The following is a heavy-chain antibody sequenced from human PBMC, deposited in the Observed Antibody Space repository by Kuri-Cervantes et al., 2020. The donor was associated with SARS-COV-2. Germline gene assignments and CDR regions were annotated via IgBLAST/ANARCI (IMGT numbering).Heavy chain of an antibody. CDR3: ARVPGGYSYGPFDY. CDR1: GGSISSYY. D-gene: IGHD5-18*01. V-gene: IGHV4-4*07. Sequence: GSLRLSCTVSGGSISSYYWSWIRQPAGKGLEWIGRIYTSGSTNYNPSLKRRVTMSVDTSKNQFSLKLSSVTAADTAVYYCARVPGGYSYGPFDYWGQGTLVTVSS. J-gene: IGHJ4*02. CDR2: IYTSGST.